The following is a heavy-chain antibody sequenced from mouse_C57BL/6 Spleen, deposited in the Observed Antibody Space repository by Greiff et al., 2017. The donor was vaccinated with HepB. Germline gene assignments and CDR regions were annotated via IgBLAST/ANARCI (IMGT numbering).Heavy chain of an antibody. CDR1: GYTFTSYW. J-gene: IGHJ3*01. D-gene: IGHD2-1*01. CDR2: IYPGSGST. V-gene: IGHV1-55*01. CDR3: ASGNSWFAY. Sequence: VQLQQPGAELVKPGASVKMSCKASGYTFTSYWITWVKQRPGQGLEWIGDIYPGSGSTNYNEKFKSKATLTVETSSSTAYMQLSSLTSEDSAVYYCASGNSWFAYWGQGTLVTVSA.